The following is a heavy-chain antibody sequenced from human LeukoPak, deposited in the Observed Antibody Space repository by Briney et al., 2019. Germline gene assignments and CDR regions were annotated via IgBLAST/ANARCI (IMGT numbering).Heavy chain of an antibody. CDR3: AGYFSFFGY. V-gene: IGHV6-1*01. CDR1: GDSVSSDTTT. Sequence: SQTLSLTCAISGDSVSSDTTTWSWIRQSPSRGLEWLGRTYYRSKWYNDYAVSVKSRITISPDTSKNQFSLQLNSVTPEDTAVYYCAGYFSFFGYWGQGTLVTVSS. D-gene: IGHD3-22*01. CDR2: TYYRSKWYN. J-gene: IGHJ4*02.